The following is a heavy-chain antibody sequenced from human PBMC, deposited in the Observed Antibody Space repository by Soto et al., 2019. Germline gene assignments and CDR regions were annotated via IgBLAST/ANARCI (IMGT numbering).Heavy chain of an antibody. Sequence: ASVKVSCKASGGTFSSYGVSCVRQAPGQGLEWMGRIIPVFGIEHYAQKSQGRVTVTADESTSTAYMELSGLTSEDTAVYYCARGLSYYDSSGYSDAFDIWGQGTLVTVSS. CDR3: ARGLSYYDSSGYSDAFDI. CDR2: IIPVFGIE. CDR1: GGTFSSYG. J-gene: IGHJ3*02. V-gene: IGHV1-69*13. D-gene: IGHD3-22*01.